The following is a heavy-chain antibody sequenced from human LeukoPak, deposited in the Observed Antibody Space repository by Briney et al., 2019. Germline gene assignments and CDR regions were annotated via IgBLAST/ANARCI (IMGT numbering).Heavy chain of an antibody. Sequence: GSLSLSRAASGFTLSSYAMSWLRQAPRKGLEWVSAISGSGGSTYYADSVKDRFTISRDNSKNTLYLQMNSLRAEDTAVYFCAKWDIRYPYYYYGMDVWGQEPTVTVSS. D-gene: IGHD2-15*01. CDR2: ISGSGGST. CDR3: AKWDIRYPYYYYGMDV. CDR1: GFTLSSYA. J-gene: IGHJ6*02. V-gene: IGHV3-23*01.